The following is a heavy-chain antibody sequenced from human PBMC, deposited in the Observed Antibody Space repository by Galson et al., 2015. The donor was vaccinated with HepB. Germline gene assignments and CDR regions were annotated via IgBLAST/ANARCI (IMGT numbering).Heavy chain of an antibody. CDR3: GRLFEYGSSRYYSDY. CDR2: SRNKAKSYTT. J-gene: IGHJ4*02. V-gene: IGHV3-72*01. D-gene: IGHD3-22*01. Sequence: SLRLSCAASGFIFSDHYMDWVRQAPGKGLEWVGRSRNKAKSYTTKYAASVEGRFTISRDVSKNSLYLQMNSLKTDDTAVYYCGRLFEYGSSRYYSDYWGQGTLVTVSS. CDR1: GFIFSDHY.